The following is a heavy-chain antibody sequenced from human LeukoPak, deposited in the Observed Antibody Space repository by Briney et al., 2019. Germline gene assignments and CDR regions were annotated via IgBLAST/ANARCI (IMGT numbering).Heavy chain of an antibody. CDR2: ISRSGSTM. J-gene: IGHJ4*02. CDR1: GFTFSTXX. Sequence: TGGSLRLSCAASGFTFSTXXXXXXXXXXXXXXXXXXYISRSGSTMYYADSVKGRFTISRDNAKNSLYLQMNSLRAEDTAVYFCAKDLYTTIQGFDYWGQGTLVTVSS. CDR3: AKDLYTTIQGFDY. D-gene: IGHD5-12*01. V-gene: IGHV3-48*01.